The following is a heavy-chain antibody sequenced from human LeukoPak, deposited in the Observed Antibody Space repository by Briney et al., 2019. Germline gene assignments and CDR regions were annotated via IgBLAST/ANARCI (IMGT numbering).Heavy chain of an antibody. Sequence: SGGSQRLSCAASGFIFRNYAMCWVRQAPGKGLEWVSFISGNGDSTYYPESVEGRFTISRGNSKNTLFLQMNSLRAEDTAVYYCTKDRPGSFDLWGQGSVVTVSS. V-gene: IGHV3-23*01. D-gene: IGHD1-14*01. CDR1: GFIFRNYA. CDR3: TKDRPGSFDL. J-gene: IGHJ4*02. CDR2: ISGNGDST.